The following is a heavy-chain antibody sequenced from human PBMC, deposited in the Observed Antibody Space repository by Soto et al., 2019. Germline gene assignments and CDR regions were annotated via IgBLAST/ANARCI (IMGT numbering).Heavy chain of an antibody. D-gene: IGHD5-12*01. CDR1: GFTFSSYG. J-gene: IGHJ6*03. Sequence: PGGSLRLSCAASGFTFSSYGMHWVRQAPGKGLEWVAVICFDGSNKYYADSVNGRFTISRDNSKNTLYLQMNSLRADDTAVYYCARAKGYSGYDYYYYYYYMDVWGKGTTVTVSS. V-gene: IGHV3-33*01. CDR3: ARAKGYSGYDYYYYYYYMDV. CDR2: ICFDGSNK.